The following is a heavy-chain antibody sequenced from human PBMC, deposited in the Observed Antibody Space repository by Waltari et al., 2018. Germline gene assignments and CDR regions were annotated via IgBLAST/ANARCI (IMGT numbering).Heavy chain of an antibody. CDR1: GTSVTTTNYF. Sequence: QLHLPLSGPGLVKPSETLSLTCAVSGTSVTTTNYFWGWIRQPPGKGLEWIGRIYFTGSTDYNPSLKSRVTISIDTSTNQFSLNLRSVTAADTAVYYCARGIWQQLAHFDSWGQGTLVTVSS. V-gene: IGHV4-39*01. D-gene: IGHD6-13*01. J-gene: IGHJ4*02. CDR2: IYFTGST. CDR3: ARGIWQQLAHFDS.